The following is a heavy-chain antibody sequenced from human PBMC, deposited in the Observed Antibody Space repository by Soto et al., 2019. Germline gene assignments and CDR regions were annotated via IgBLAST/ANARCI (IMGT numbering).Heavy chain of an antibody. CDR2: IVVGSGNT. Sequence: SVKVSCKASGFTFTSSAVQWVRQARGQRLEWIGWIVVGSGNTNYAQKFQERVTITRDMSTSTAYMELSSLRSEDTAVYYCAALAVAGRINGMDVWGQGTTVTVSS. V-gene: IGHV1-58*01. J-gene: IGHJ6*02. D-gene: IGHD6-19*01. CDR1: GFTFTSSA. CDR3: AALAVAGRINGMDV.